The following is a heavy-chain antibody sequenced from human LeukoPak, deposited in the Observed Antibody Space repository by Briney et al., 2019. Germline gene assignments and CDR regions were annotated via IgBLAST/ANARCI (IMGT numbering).Heavy chain of an antibody. CDR3: SRDSPRDGYNYAEYFQH. D-gene: IGHD5-24*01. CDR2: IHGSGNT. Sequence: PSETLSLTCTVSGGSISGYYWSWIRQPPGRGLEWIGFIHGSGNTYYNASLKSRVTISVDTSKNQFSLKLSSVTAADTAVYYCSRDSPRDGYNYAEYFQHWGRGTLVTVSS. CDR1: GGSISGYY. V-gene: IGHV4-59*01. J-gene: IGHJ1*01.